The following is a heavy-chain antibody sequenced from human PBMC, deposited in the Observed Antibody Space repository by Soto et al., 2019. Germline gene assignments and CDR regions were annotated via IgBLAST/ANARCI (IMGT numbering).Heavy chain of an antibody. CDR1: GYTFTGYY. CDR2: INPNSGGT. V-gene: IGHV1-2*02. CDR3: ARDNGGYYGYIADY. J-gene: IGHJ4*02. Sequence: ASVKVSCKASGYTFTGYYMHWVRQAPGQGLEWMGWINPNSGGTNYAQKFQGRVTMTRDTSISTAYMELSRLRSDDTAVYYCARDNGGYYGYIADYWGQGTLVTVSS. D-gene: IGHD3-22*01.